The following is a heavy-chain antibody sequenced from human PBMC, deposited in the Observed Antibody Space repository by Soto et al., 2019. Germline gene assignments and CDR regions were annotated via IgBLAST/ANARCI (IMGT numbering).Heavy chain of an antibody. J-gene: IGHJ4*02. V-gene: IGHV3-23*01. D-gene: IGHD6-19*01. CDR1: GFTFSSYA. Sequence: GGSLRLSCAVSGFTFSSYAMSWVRQAPGKGLEWVSAISGSGGSTYYADSVKGRFTISRDNSKSTLYLHMNSLRAEDTAVYYCAKEGGRLATSPDYWGQGTLVTVSS. CDR2: ISGSGGST. CDR3: AKEGGRLATSPDY.